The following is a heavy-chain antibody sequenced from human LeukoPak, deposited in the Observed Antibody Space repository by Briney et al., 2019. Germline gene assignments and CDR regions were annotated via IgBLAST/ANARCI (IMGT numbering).Heavy chain of an antibody. J-gene: IGHJ4*02. CDR3: ARDQPTPRRAIFDY. CDR2: IKQDGSEK. V-gene: IGHV3-7*01. CDR1: GFTFSSYW. D-gene: IGHD2-2*02. Sequence: GGSLRLSCAASGFTFSSYWMSWVRQAPGKGLEWVANIKQDGSEKYYVDSVRGRFTISRDNAKNSLYLQTNSLGAEDTAVYYCARDQPTPRRAIFDYWGQGTLVTVSS.